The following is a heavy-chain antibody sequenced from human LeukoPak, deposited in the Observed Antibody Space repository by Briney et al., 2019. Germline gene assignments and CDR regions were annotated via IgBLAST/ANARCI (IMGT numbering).Heavy chain of an antibody. CDR1: GFTFSMYG. CDR3: ARGSAKNAFDI. Sequence: GGSLRLSCVASGFTFSMYGMHWVRQAPGKGLEWVAVIWFDGSNIYYGDFVKGRFTISRDNSQNTLYLQINSLIVEDTAVYYCARGSAKNAFDIWGQGTMVTVSS. D-gene: IGHD1-26*01. J-gene: IGHJ3*02. V-gene: IGHV3-33*01. CDR2: IWFDGSNI.